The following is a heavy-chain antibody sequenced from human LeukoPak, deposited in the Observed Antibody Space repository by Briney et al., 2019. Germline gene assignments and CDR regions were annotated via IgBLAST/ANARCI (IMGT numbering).Heavy chain of an antibody. CDR2: INPSGGST. CDR1: GYTFTSYY. D-gene: IGHD3-22*01. Sequence: ASVKVSCKASGYTFTSYYMHWVRQAPGQGLEWMGIINPSGGSTSYAQKFQGRVTMTRDTSTSTVYMELSSLRSEDTAVYYCATEGLYDSSGYGLDYWGQGTLVTVSS. J-gene: IGHJ4*02. V-gene: IGHV1-46*01. CDR3: ATEGLYDSSGYGLDY.